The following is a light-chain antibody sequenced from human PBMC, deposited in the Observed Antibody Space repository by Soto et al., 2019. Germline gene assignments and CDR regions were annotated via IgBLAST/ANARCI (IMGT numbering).Light chain of an antibody. Sequence: QLVLTQPSSLSASPGASASLTCTLRSGINVVTYRIYWYQQKPGSPPQYLLRYKSDSDKQQGSGVTSRFSGSKDASANAGILLISGLQSEDEADYFCMIWHSSAVVFGGGTKVTVL. V-gene: IGLV5-45*02. CDR3: MIWHSSAVV. J-gene: IGLJ2*01. CDR2: YKSDSDK. CDR1: SGINVVTYR.